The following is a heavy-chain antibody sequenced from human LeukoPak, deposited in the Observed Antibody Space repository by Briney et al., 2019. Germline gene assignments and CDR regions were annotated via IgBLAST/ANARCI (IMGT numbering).Heavy chain of an antibody. CDR2: INHSGST. D-gene: IGHD3-10*01. V-gene: IGHV4-34*01. CDR3: ARGPPAYYYGSGSYYKHFDY. J-gene: IGHJ4*02. Sequence: SETLSLTCAVYGGSFSGYYLSWIRQPPGKGLEWIGEINHSGSTNYNPSLKSRVTISVDTSNNQFSLKLSSVTAADTAVYYCARGPPAYYYGSGSYYKHFDYWGQGTLVIVSS. CDR1: GGSFSGYY.